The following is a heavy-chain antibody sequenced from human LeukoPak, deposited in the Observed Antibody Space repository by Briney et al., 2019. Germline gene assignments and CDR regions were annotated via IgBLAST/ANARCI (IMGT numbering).Heavy chain of an antibody. CDR3: ARDRYSNYYYYYYMDV. J-gene: IGHJ6*03. V-gene: IGHV4-59*12. Sequence: SETLSLTCAVSGGSISSYYWSWIRQPPGKGLEWIGYIYYTGSTNYNPSLKSRVTISIDTSKNQFSLKLSSVTAADTAVYYCARDRYSNYYYYYYMDVWGKGTTVTVSS. D-gene: IGHD4-11*01. CDR1: GGSISSYY. CDR2: IYYTGST.